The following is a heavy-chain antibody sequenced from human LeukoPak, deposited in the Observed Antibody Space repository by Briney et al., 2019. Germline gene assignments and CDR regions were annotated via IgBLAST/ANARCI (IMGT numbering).Heavy chain of an antibody. V-gene: IGHV3-23*01. J-gene: IGHJ4*02. CDR3: TTYVRGDFDY. CDR1: GFTFSSYA. Sequence: GGSLRLSCATSGFTFSSYAMSWVRQAPGKGLEWVSTVSGGGGSTWYADSVKGRFTISRDNSKNTLYLQMNSLRAEDTAVYYCTTYVRGDFDYWGQGTLVTVSS. D-gene: IGHD3-10*02. CDR2: VSGGGGST.